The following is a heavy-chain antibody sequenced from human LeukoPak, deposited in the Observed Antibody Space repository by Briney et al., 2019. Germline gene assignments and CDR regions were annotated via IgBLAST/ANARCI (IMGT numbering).Heavy chain of an antibody. CDR1: SGSFNDYY. Sequence: SETLSLTCAVYSGSFNDYYCSGRRQPPGKGREWIGEIHPSGGFYYNTSLLRRGTISIETSKRKFSPRRMSCTAADTTLYYCATCRARSKAGDHWGQGSPVTVSS. CDR3: ATCRARSKAGDH. V-gene: IGHV4-34*01. J-gene: IGHJ4*02. CDR2: IHPSGGF.